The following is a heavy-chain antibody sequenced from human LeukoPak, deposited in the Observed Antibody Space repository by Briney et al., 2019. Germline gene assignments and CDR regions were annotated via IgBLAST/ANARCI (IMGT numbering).Heavy chain of an antibody. CDR2: MNPNSGGT. Sequence: ASVKVSCKASGYTFTSYDINWVRQATGQGLEWMGWMNPNSGGTNYAQKFQGRVTMTRDTSISTAYMELSRLRSDDTAVYYCARVPEYMDLLILYSTTPDYWGQGTLVTVSS. V-gene: IGHV1-2*02. J-gene: IGHJ4*02. CDR3: ARVPEYMDLLILYSTTPDY. CDR1: GYTFTSYD. D-gene: IGHD3-9*01.